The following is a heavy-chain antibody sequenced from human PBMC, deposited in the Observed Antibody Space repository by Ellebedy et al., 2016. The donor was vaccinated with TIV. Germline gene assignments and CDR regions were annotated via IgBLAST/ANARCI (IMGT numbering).Heavy chain of an antibody. J-gene: IGHJ1*01. V-gene: IGHV4-39*07. D-gene: IGHD1-14*01. Sequence: SETLSLXXTVSGGSISSSSYYWSWIRQPPGKGLEWIGEINHSGSTNYNPSLKSRVTISVDKSKNQFSLKLSSVTAADTAVYYCASPAASGAEYFQHWGQGTLVTVSS. CDR3: ASPAASGAEYFQH. CDR1: GGSISSSSYY. CDR2: INHSGST.